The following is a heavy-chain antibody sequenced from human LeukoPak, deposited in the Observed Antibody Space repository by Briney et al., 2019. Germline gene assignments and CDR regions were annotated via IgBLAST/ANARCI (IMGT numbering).Heavy chain of an antibody. CDR3: ARGELGEPEY. V-gene: IGHV4-30-2*01. CDR2: IYHSGST. CDR1: GGSISSGGYY. J-gene: IGHJ1*01. D-gene: IGHD7-27*01. Sequence: PSQTLSLTCTVSGGSISSGGYYWSWIRQPPGKGLEWIGYIYHSGSTYYNSSLKSRVTISVDRSKNQFSLNLSSVTAADTAFYYCARGELGEPEYWGQGTLVTVSS.